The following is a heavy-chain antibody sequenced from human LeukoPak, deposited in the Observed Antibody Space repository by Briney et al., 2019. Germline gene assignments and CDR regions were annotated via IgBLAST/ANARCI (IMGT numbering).Heavy chain of an antibody. Sequence: GGSLRLSCAASGFTFSSYGMSWVRQAPGKGLEWVSAISTGGGSTYYADSVKGRFTISRDNSKNTLYLQMNSLRVEDTAVCYCANGHRYCSNTRCDFDYWGQGTLVTVSS. CDR3: ANGHRYCSNTRCDFDY. J-gene: IGHJ4*02. D-gene: IGHD2-2*01. V-gene: IGHV3-23*01. CDR1: GFTFSSYG. CDR2: ISTGGGST.